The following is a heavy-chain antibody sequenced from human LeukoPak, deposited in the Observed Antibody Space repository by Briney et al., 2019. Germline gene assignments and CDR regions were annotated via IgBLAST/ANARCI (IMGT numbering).Heavy chain of an antibody. CDR2: LYGSGRT. V-gene: IGHV4-4*07. CDR3: ARDLGYDSSGDYYAYFQL. CDR1: GGSLTSYY. D-gene: IGHD3-22*01. Sequence: SEPLSLTCTVSGGSLTSYYWSWIRQPAGKGLEWIGRLYGSGRTNYNPSLKSRVTMSVDTSKNQFSLKLRSVTAADTAVYYCARDLGYDSSGDYYAYFQLWGQGTRLTVSS. J-gene: IGHJ1*01.